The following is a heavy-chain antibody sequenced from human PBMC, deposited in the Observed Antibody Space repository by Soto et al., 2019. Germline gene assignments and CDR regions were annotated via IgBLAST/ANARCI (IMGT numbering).Heavy chain of an antibody. Sequence: SETLSLTCVFSVVSITSYHWSWVRHFPGKGLEWIAYTAYTGNTNYNPPLQSRVTISMDTSKNQLSLKLTSMTEADTAVYYCAKTGTYSSSWNARHYYYYYGMDVWGQGTTVTVSS. D-gene: IGHD6-13*01. V-gene: IGHV4-59*03. CDR2: TAYTGNT. CDR1: VVSITSYH. CDR3: AKTGTYSSSWNARHYYYYYGMDV. J-gene: IGHJ6*02.